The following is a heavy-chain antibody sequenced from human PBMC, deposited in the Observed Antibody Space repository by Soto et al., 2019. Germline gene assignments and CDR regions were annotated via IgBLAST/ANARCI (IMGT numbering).Heavy chain of an antibody. CDR3: AMLGGWSGGSSGMDV. D-gene: IGHD6-19*01. CDR2: IRRKANSYTT. CDR1: GLIFSDYH. Sequence: EVQLVESGGGLVQPGGSLRLSCAASGLIFSDYHMDWVRQAPGKGLEWVGRIRRKANSYTTEYAASVKGRFTISRDDSKHSLYLQMNSLKSEYTAVYYCAMLGGWSGGSSGMDVWGQGTTVTVSS. J-gene: IGHJ6*02. V-gene: IGHV3-72*01.